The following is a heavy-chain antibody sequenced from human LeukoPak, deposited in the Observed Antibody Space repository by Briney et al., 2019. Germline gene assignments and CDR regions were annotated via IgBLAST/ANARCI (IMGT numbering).Heavy chain of an antibody. J-gene: IGHJ1*01. CDR1: GGSFSGYY. CDR2: INHSGST. V-gene: IGHV4-34*01. Sequence: SETLSLTCAVYGGSFSGYYWSSIRQPPGKGLKWIGEINHSGSTNYNPSLKSRVTISVDTSKNQFSLKLSSVTAADTAVYYCATTHCSGGSCYSGKYFQHWGQGTLVTVSS. CDR3: ATTHCSGGSCYSGKYFQH. D-gene: IGHD2-15*01.